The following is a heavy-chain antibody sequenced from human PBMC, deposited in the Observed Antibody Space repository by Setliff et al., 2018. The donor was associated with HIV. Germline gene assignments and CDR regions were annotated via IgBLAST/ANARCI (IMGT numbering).Heavy chain of an antibody. CDR2: IYHSGST. V-gene: IGHV4-38-2*02. CDR1: GYFISSGYY. CDR3: ARDSNAPYFQH. J-gene: IGHJ1*01. Sequence: SETLSLTCAVSGYFISSGYYWGWIRQPPGKGLEWIGSIYHSGSTHYNPSLKSRVTISVDTSKNQFSLKLNSVTAADTAVYYCARDSNAPYFQHWGQGTLVTVSS. D-gene: IGHD1-1*01.